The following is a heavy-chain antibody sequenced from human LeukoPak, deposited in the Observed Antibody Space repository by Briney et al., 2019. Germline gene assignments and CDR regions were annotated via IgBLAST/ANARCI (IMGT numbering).Heavy chain of an antibody. CDR1: GGSISSYY. J-gene: IGHJ4*02. CDR3: ARVVPGIFGVVSYIDY. D-gene: IGHD3-3*01. CDR2: IYYSGST. Sequence: SETLSLTCTVSGGSISSYYWSWIRQPPGKGLEWIGYIYYSGSTNYNPSLKSRVTISVDTSKNQFSLKLSSVPAADTAVYYCARVVPGIFGVVSYIDYWGQGTLVTVSS. V-gene: IGHV4-59*12.